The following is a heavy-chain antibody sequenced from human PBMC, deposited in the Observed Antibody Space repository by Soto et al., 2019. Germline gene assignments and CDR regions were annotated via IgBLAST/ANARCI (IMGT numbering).Heavy chain of an antibody. V-gene: IGHV3-23*01. CDR2: ISGSGGST. D-gene: IGHD2-2*01. CDR3: AKRPAVSDLSKLESQPYYMDV. Sequence: PGGSLRLSCAASGFTFSSYAMSWVRQAPGKGLEWVSAISGSGGSTYYADSVKGRFTISRDNSKNTLYLQMNSLRAEDTAVYYCAKRPAVSDLSKLESQPYYMDVWGKGTTVTVSS. CDR1: GFTFSSYA. J-gene: IGHJ6*03.